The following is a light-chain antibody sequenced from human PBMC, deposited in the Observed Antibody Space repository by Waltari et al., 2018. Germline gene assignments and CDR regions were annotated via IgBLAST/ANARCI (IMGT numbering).Light chain of an antibody. Sequence: QSVLTQPPSASGTPGQRVTISCSGSYSNIGSNTVNWYQQLPGTAPKLLMYSNDQRPSGVPDRFSGSKSGTSASLAISGLQSEDEAAYYCVAWDDTLNGHVVFGGGTKLTVL. J-gene: IGLJ2*01. CDR2: SND. CDR3: VAWDDTLNGHVV. V-gene: IGLV1-44*01. CDR1: YSNIGSNT.